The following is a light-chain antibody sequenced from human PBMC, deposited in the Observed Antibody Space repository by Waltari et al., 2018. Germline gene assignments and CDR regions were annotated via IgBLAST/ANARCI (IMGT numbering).Light chain of an antibody. V-gene: IGLV2-14*03. CDR3: SSYTSSSTV. CDR2: DVS. CDR1: SSYVGGYNY. J-gene: IGLJ1*01. Sequence: QSALTQPAPVSGSPRQSIPIPCPGTSSYVGGYNYVSWYQHHPGKAPKLMIYDVSNRPSGVSNRFSGSKSSNTASLTISGLQAEDEADYYCSSYTSSSTVFGTGTKVTVL.